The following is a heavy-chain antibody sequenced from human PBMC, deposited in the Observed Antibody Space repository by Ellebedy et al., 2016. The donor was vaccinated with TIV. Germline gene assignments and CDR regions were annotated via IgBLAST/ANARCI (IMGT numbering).Heavy chain of an antibody. D-gene: IGHD2/OR15-2a*01. CDR3: ARENSALDI. Sequence: GGSLRLSXAASGFTFMNSAMTWVRQAPGKGLEWVSLISGSGGFRSYADSVKGRFTISRDNSMNTLYLQMNSLRVEDTAMYYCARENSALDIWGQGTMVTVSS. V-gene: IGHV3-23*01. CDR2: ISGSGGFR. CDR1: GFTFMNSA. J-gene: IGHJ3*02.